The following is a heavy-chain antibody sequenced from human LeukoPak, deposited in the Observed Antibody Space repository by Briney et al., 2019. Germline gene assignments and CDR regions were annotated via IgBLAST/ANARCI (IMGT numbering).Heavy chain of an antibody. CDR1: GDSISSNY. V-gene: IGHV4-59*08. Sequence: SETLSLTCSVSGDSISSNYWSWIRQPPGKGLEWIGYFYYSGSSKYNSSLKSRVTISADTSKNQFSLRLSSLSAADTAVYYCARARGSSSAVDYWGQGTLVTVSS. J-gene: IGHJ4*02. CDR2: FYYSGSS. D-gene: IGHD6-6*01. CDR3: ARARGSSSAVDY.